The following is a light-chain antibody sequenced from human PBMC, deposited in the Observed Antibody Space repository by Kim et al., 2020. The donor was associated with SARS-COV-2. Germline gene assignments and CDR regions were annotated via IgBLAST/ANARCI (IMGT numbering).Light chain of an antibody. CDR3: EQYDSLPLT. J-gene: IGKJ4*01. Sequence: DIQMTQSPSTLSASVGDRVTITCQARQDITNYLNWYQHKPGKAPKLLIYDASNLKTGVPSRFSGSGSGTDFTFTISSLQPEDIATYYCEQYDSLPLTFGGGTKVGIK. V-gene: IGKV1-33*01. CDR1: QDITNY. CDR2: DAS.